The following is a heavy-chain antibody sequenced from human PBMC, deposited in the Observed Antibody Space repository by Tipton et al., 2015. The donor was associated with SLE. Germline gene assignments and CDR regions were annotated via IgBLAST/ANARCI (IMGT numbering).Heavy chain of an antibody. D-gene: IGHD2-15*01. CDR1: GGSISSNY. V-gene: IGHV4-59*08. CDR2: ISDGGDT. CDR3: ARGKLTWRGAIIGADV. J-gene: IGHJ6*02. Sequence: TLSLTCSVSGGSISSNYWIWIRQPPGKGLEWIGYISDGGDTNYNPSLKSRVTISVDQDKNEFSLKLTSVTAADTAVYYCARGKLTWRGAIIGADVWGQGTTVNVSS.